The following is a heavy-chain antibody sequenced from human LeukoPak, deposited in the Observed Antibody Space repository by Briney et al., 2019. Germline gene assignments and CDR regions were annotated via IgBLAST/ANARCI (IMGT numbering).Heavy chain of an antibody. CDR3: ARALGYSSGHFDY. CDR1: GGSFSTHY. D-gene: IGHD3-22*01. CDR2: ISYSGST. Sequence: PSETLSLTCTVSGGSFSTHYWTWIRQPPGKGLEWIGYISYSGSTNYNPSLKSRVTISVDTSKNQFSLKLNSVTAADTAVYYCARALGYSSGHFDYWGQGTLVTVSS. V-gene: IGHV4-59*11. J-gene: IGHJ4*02.